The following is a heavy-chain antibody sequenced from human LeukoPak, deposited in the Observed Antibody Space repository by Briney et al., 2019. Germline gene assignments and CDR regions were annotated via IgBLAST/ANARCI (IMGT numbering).Heavy chain of an antibody. CDR3: ARDGPSGYDFLSGYDFDY. D-gene: IGHD3-3*01. J-gene: IGHJ4*02. V-gene: IGHV1-2*02. Sequence: GASVKVSCKASGYTFTGYYMHWVRQAPGQGLEWMGWINPNSGGTNYAQKFQGRVTMTRDTSISTAYIELSRLRSDDTAVYYCARDGPSGYDFLSGYDFDYWGQGTLVTVSS. CDR1: GYTFTGYY. CDR2: INPNSGGT.